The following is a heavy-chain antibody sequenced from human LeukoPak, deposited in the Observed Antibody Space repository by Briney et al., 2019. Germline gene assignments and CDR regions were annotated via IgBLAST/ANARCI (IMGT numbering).Heavy chain of an antibody. CDR3: ASRENNYGLGD. D-gene: IGHD3-10*01. CDR2: ISGTGGST. Sequence: GGSLRLSCAASGLTFSSYAMSWVRQAPGKGLDWVSTISGTGGSTYYGDSVKGRFTISRDNSKNTLYLQMNSLRAEDTAVYFCASRENNYGLGDWGQGTLVTVAS. J-gene: IGHJ1*01. CDR1: GLTFSSYA. V-gene: IGHV3-23*01.